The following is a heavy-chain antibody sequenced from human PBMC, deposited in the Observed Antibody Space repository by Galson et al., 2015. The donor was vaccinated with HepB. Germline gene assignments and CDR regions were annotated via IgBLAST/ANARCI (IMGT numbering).Heavy chain of an antibody. CDR3: ASGFGELGPYYYGSASFDY. D-gene: IGHD3-10*01. J-gene: IGHJ4*02. CDR1: GYTFTSYA. V-gene: IGHV1-3*01. Sequence: SVKVSCKASGYTFTSYAMHWVRQAPGQRLEWMGWINAGNGNTKYSQKFQGRVTITRDTSASTAYMELSSLRSEDTAVYYCASGFGELGPYYYGSASFDYWGQGTLVTVSS. CDR2: INAGNGNT.